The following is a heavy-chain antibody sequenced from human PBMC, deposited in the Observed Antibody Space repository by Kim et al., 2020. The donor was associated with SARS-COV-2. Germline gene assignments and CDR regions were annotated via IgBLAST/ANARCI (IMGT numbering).Heavy chain of an antibody. V-gene: IGHV4-59*01. D-gene: IGHD3-3*01. Sequence: RRVTISVDPSKNQFSLKLSSVTAADTAVYYCARARRRGITIFGVVDAFDIWGQGKMVTVSS. CDR3: ARARRRGITIFGVVDAFDI. J-gene: IGHJ3*02.